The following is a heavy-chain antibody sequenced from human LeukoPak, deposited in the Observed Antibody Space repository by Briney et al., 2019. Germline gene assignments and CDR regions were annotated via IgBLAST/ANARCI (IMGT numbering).Heavy chain of an antibody. J-gene: IGHJ4*02. CDR3: ARDRGGYTTSSHYFDY. CDR2: INHSGST. V-gene: IGHV4-34*01. CDR1: GGSFSGYY. D-gene: IGHD6-13*01. Sequence: SETLSLTCAVYGGSFSGYYWSWIRQPPGKGLEWIGEINHSGSTNYNPSLKSRVTISVDTSKNQFSLQLNSVTPEDTAVYYCARDRGGYTTSSHYFDYWGQGILVTVSS.